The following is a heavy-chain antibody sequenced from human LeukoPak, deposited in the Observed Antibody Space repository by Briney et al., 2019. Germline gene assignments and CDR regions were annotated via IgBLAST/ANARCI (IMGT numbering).Heavy chain of an antibody. J-gene: IGHJ4*02. CDR3: TRDGSGSYRSPPNY. V-gene: IGHV3-49*04. Sequence: GGSLRLSCTASGFTFGDYAKSWVRQAPGKGLEWVGFIRSKAYGGTTEYAASVKGRFTISRDDSKSIAYLQMNSLKTEDTAVYYCTRDGSGSYRSPPNYWGQGTLVTVSS. CDR1: GFTFGDYA. CDR2: IRSKAYGGTT. D-gene: IGHD3-10*01.